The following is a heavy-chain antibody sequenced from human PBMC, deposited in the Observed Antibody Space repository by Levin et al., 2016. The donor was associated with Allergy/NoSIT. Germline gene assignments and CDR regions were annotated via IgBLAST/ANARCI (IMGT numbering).Heavy chain of an antibody. D-gene: IGHD6-13*01. CDR1: GGSISSSSYY. CDR3: ARPRGYSSSWPIEGDWFDP. Sequence: SETLSLTCTVSGGSISSSSYYWGWIRQPPGKGLEWIGSIYYSGSTYYNPSLKSRVTISVDTSKNQFSLKLSSVTAADTAVYYCARPRGYSSSWPIEGDWFDPWGQGTLVTVSS. CDR2: IYYSGST. V-gene: IGHV4-39*01. J-gene: IGHJ5*02.